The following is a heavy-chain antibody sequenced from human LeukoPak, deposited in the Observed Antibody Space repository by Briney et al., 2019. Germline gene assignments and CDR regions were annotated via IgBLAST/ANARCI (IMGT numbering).Heavy chain of an antibody. CDR2: ISAYNGNT. CDR1: GCTFTSYG. Sequence: ASVKVSCKASGCTFTSYGISWVRQAPGQGLEWMGWISAYNGNTNYAQKLQGRVTMTTDTSTSTAYMELRSLRSDDTAVYYCARDALYYYDSGGEGMQSWGQGTLVTVSS. V-gene: IGHV1-18*01. D-gene: IGHD3-22*01. CDR3: ARDALYYYDSGGEGMQS. J-gene: IGHJ5*02.